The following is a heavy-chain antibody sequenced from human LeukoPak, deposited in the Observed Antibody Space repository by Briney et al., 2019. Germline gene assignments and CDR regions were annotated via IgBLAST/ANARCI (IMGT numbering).Heavy chain of an antibody. J-gene: IGHJ5*02. D-gene: IGHD4-23*01. V-gene: IGHV1-46*03. CDR2: INPSGNST. CDR1: GYTFTSYY. CDR3: ARDSSKGRVVTP. Sequence: GASVKVSCKASGYTFTSYYMHWVRQAPGQGPEWMGIINPSGNSTNYAQKFQGRVTMTRDTSTSTVYMELSSLRSEDTAVYYCARDSSKGRVVTPWGQGTLVTVSS.